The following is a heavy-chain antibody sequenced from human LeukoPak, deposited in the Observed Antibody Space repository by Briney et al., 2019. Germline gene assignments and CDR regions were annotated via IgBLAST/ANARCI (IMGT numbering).Heavy chain of an antibody. CDR1: GFTFTNYW. V-gene: IGHV3-7*01. D-gene: IGHD1-14*01. CDR3: TRDRSRAEDD. CDR2: INQGGSDK. Sequence: PGGSLRLSCAASGFTFTNYWMIWVRQAPGKGLEWVANINQGGSDKYYVDSVKGRFTISRDNANNLLYLQMNSLRGEDTAVYYCTRDRSRAEDDWGQGTLVTVSS. J-gene: IGHJ4*02.